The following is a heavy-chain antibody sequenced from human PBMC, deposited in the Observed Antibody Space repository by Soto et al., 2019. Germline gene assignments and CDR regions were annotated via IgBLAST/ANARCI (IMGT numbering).Heavy chain of an antibody. V-gene: IGHV4-34*01. D-gene: IGHD3-22*01. CDR2: INHSGST. CDR1: GGSFSGYY. J-gene: IGHJ4*02. CDR3: ARSRGGYFDY. Sequence: PSETLSLTCAVYGGSFSGYYWSWIRQPPGKGLEWIGEINHSGSTNYNPSLKSRVTTSVDTSKNQFSLKLSSVTAADTAVYYCARSRGGYFDYWGQGTLVTVSS.